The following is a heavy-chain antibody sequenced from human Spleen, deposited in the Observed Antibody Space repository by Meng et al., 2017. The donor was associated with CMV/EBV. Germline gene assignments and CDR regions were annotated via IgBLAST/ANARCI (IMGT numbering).Heavy chain of an antibody. CDR2: INANSGDT. Sequence: SVKVSCKASGYTFTGYYIHWIRQAPGQGLEWMGWINANSGDTNYAVKFQGRVTMTRDTSISTAYMELSRLRFDDTAMYYCAMLSTPPTGTPSFYFDYWGQGTLVTVSS. J-gene: IGHJ4*02. D-gene: IGHD1-1*01. CDR3: AMLSTPPTGTPSFYFDY. CDR1: GYTFTGYY. V-gene: IGHV1-2*02.